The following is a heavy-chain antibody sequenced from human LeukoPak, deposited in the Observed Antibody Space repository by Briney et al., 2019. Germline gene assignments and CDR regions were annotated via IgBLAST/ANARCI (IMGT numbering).Heavy chain of an antibody. CDR3: ARDPYYYDSSGYYEVNHGGAFDI. V-gene: IGHV4-31*03. D-gene: IGHD3-22*01. Sequence: SETLSLTCTVSGVSISSGGYYWSWIRQHPGKGLEWIGYIYYSGSTYYNPSLKSRVTISVDTSKNQFSLKLSSVTAADTAVYYCARDPYYYDSSGYYEVNHGGAFDIWGQGTMVTVSS. J-gene: IGHJ3*02. CDR1: GVSISSGGYY. CDR2: IYYSGST.